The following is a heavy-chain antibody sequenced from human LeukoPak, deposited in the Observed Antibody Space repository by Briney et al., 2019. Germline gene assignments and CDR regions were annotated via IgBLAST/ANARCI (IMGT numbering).Heavy chain of an antibody. CDR2: INPNSGGT. V-gene: IGHV1-2*02. D-gene: IGHD2-2*01. Sequence: ASVTVSCKASGYTFTGYYTHWVRQAPGPGLEWMGWINPNSGGTNYAQRLQGRVTMTRDTSISPAYMELSRLRSDDTAVYYCAGPVVPAASNHNWFDPWGQGTLVTVSS. J-gene: IGHJ5*02. CDR1: GYTFTGYY. CDR3: AGPVVPAASNHNWFDP.